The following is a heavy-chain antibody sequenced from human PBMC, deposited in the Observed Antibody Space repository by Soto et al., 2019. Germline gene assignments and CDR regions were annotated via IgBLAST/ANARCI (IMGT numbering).Heavy chain of an antibody. Sequence: QVQLVESGGGVVQPGRSLRLSCAASGFTCSSYGMHWVRQAPGKGLEWVAVVWYDGSNKYYADSVKGRFTISRDNSKNTLYLKMNSLRAEDTAVYYCARDPRYYYDSKGWFDPWGQGTLVTVSS. V-gene: IGHV3-33*01. CDR2: VWYDGSNK. CDR3: ARDPRYYYDSKGWFDP. D-gene: IGHD3-22*01. CDR1: GFTCSSYG. J-gene: IGHJ5*02.